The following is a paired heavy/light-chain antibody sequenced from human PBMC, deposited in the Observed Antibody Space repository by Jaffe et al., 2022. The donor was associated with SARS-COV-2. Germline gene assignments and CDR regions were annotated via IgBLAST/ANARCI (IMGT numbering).Heavy chain of an antibody. J-gene: IGHJ6*03. CDR1: GYSISNGYY. CDR2: TYYNGNS. V-gene: IGHV4-38-2*01. D-gene: IGHD5-18*01. CDR3: ARTGAGYPHYYMYV. Sequence: QVQLQESGPGLVKPSETLSLNCAVSGYSISNGYYWGWIRQTPEKGLEWIGNTYYNGNSAYNPSLKSRVTISLDMSKNQFSLELTSVTAADTAVYYCARTGAGYPHYYMYVWGKGTTVTVSS.
Light chain of an antibody. Sequence: EIVLTQSPGTLSLSPGERATLSCRASQNVNDNYLAWYQQKPGQAPRVLIFHASSRATGIPDKFSGSGSGTDFTLTISRLEPEDFAVYYCQQYGSSPTFGQGTKVEVK. CDR3: QQYGSSPT. CDR1: QNVNDNY. CDR2: HAS. V-gene: IGKV3-20*01. J-gene: IGKJ1*01.